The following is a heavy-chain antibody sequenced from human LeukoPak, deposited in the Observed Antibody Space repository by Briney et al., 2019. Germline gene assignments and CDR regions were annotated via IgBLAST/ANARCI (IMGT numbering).Heavy chain of an antibody. V-gene: IGHV4-59*01. CDR3: ATGRDPYKTGH. CDR1: GGSFSPAH. CDR2: ICDNGHT. J-gene: IGHJ4*02. D-gene: IGHD3-10*01. Sequence: PSETLPLTCTFSGGSFSPAHWSWIRQPPGKGLEWIGVICDNGHTDYNPSLQSRVTISVDTSKRQFSLKLSSLAAADTAVYYCATGRDPYKTGHWGQGTLVTVSS.